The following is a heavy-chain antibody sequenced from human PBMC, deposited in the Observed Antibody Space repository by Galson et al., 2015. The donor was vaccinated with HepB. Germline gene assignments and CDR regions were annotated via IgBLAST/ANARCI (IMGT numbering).Heavy chain of an antibody. D-gene: IGHD2-21*02. CDR1: GFTFSDYY. V-gene: IGHV3-11*06. J-gene: IGHJ4*02. CDR2: ISSSSSYT. CDR3: AREGRTYCGGDCRSGFSDY. Sequence: SLRLSCAASGFTFSDYYMSWIRQAPGKGLEWVSYISSSSSYTNYADSVKGRFTISRDNAKNSLYLQMNSLRAEDTAVYYCAREGRTYCGGDCRSGFSDYWGQGTLVTVSS.